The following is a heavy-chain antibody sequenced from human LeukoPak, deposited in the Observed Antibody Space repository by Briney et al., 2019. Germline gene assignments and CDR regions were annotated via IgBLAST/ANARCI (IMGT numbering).Heavy chain of an antibody. Sequence: ASVKVSCKASGYTFIGYYMHWVRQAPGQGLEWMGWINPNSGGTNYAQKFQGRVTMTRDTSISTAYMELSRLRSDDTAVYYCARDDRGRPYFQHWGQGTLVTVSS. CDR1: GYTFIGYY. CDR3: ARDDRGRPYFQH. D-gene: IGHD6-6*01. J-gene: IGHJ1*01. V-gene: IGHV1-2*02. CDR2: INPNSGGT.